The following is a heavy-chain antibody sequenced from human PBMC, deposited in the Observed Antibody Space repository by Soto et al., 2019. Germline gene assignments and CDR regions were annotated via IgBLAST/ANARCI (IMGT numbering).Heavy chain of an antibody. CDR3: ARDKWNYSHYYYSRMDV. J-gene: IGHJ6*02. CDR2: ISSSSSTI. CDR1: GFTFSSYS. V-gene: IGHV3-48*02. D-gene: IGHD1-7*01. Sequence: GGSLRLSCAAYGFTFSSYSMNWVRQAPGKGLEWVSYISSSSSTIYYADSVKGRFTISRDNAKNSLYLQMNSLRDEDTAVYYCARDKWNYSHYYYSRMDVCGQWT.